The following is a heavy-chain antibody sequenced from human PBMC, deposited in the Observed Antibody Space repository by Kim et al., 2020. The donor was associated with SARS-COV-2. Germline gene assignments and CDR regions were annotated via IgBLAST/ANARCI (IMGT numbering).Heavy chain of an antibody. CDR1: GGSISSGGYS. CDR3: ARDGDYGSGCYFDY. Sequence: SETLSLTCAVSGGSISSGGYSWSWIRQPPGKGLEWIGYIYHSGSTYYNPSLKSRVTISVDRSKNQFSLKLSSVTAADTAVYYCARDGDYGSGCYFDYWG. J-gene: IGHJ4*01. V-gene: IGHV4-30-2*01. CDR2: IYHSGST. D-gene: IGHD3-10*01.